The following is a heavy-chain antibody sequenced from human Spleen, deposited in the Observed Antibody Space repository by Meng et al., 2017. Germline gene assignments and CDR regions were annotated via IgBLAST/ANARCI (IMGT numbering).Heavy chain of an antibody. J-gene: IGHJ4*02. CDR3: ASALSVAREEHSFDF. V-gene: IGHV3-33*01. D-gene: IGHD6-19*01. CDR2: MWSAGSYK. CDR1: GFTFSTYD. Sequence: GGSLRLSCAASGFTFSTYDMHWVRQAPGKGLEWVAIMWSAGSYKYYADSVKGRFTISRDNSKNTLYLQMNSLGAEATAFYYCASALSVAREEHSFDFWGQGTLVTVSS.